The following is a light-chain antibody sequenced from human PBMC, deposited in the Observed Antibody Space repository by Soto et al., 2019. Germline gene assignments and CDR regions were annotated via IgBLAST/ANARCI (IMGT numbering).Light chain of an antibody. CDR3: QQYQKWPLT. CDR1: QSVSSN. J-gene: IGKJ4*01. Sequence: EIVMTQSPATLSVSPGERVTLSCRASQSVSSNLAWYQHKPGQAPRLLIYGASIRANGVTAKFSGSGSGTEFTLTISSLQSEDFAVYYCQQYQKWPLTFGGGTKAEIK. CDR2: GAS. V-gene: IGKV3-15*01.